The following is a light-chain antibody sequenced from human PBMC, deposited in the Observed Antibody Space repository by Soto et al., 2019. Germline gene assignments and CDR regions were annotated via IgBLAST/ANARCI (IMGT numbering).Light chain of an antibody. J-gene: IGKJ4*01. V-gene: IGKV1-5*03. CDR3: QQYEAYPLT. CDR1: QSISSW. Sequence: DIQLTQSPSTLSASVGDRATITCRASQSISSWLAWYQQKPGKAPKLLDYKASSLESGVPSRFSGSGSGTEFTLTISTLQPDDFATYYCQQYEAYPLTFGGGTKVEI. CDR2: KAS.